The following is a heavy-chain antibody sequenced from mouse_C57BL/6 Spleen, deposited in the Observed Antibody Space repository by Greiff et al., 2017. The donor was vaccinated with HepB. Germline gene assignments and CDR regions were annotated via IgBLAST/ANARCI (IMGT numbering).Heavy chain of an antibody. CDR3: ARKGYYDYDGWFDY. CDR2: INPNNGGT. J-gene: IGHJ2*01. D-gene: IGHD2-4*01. Sequence: VQLQQSGPELVKPGASVKMSCKASGYTFTDYKMHWVKQSHGKSLEWIGYINPNNGGTSYNQKFKGKATLTVNKSSSTAYMELRSLTSEDSAVYYCARKGYYDYDGWFDYWGQGTTLTVSS. CDR1: GYTFTDYK. V-gene: IGHV1-22*01.